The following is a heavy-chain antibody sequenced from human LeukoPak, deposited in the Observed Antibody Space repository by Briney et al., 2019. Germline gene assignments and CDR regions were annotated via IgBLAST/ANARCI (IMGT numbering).Heavy chain of an antibody. CDR2: IYYSGST. J-gene: IGHJ4*02. Sequence: PSETLSLTCTVSGGSISSYYWSWIRQPPGKGLEWIGYIYYSGSTNYNPSLKSRVTIPVDTPKNQFSLKLRSVTAADTAVYYCARSYYDYVWGSYRHFYFDYWGQGTLVTVSS. CDR1: GGSISSYY. V-gene: IGHV4-59*12. CDR3: ARSYYDYVWGSYRHFYFDY. D-gene: IGHD3-16*02.